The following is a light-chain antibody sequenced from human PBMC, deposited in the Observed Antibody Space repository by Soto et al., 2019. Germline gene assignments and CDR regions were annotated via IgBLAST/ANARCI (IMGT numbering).Light chain of an antibody. J-gene: IGKJ1*01. CDR2: KAS. V-gene: IGKV1-5*03. Sequence: DIQMTQSPSTLSASVGDRVTITCRASQTIDSWLAWYQQRPGKPPNLLIYKASTLASGVPSRFNGSGSGTEFTLTINSLQPDDFATYYCQQYHIYSGTFGQGTKVDI. CDR1: QTIDSW. CDR3: QQYHIYSGT.